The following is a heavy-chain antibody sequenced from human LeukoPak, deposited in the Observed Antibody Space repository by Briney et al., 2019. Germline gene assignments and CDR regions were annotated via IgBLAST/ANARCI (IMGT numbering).Heavy chain of an antibody. CDR1: GGSISSSSYY. Sequence: SETLSLTCTVSGGSISSSSYYWGWIRQPPGKGLEWIGSIYYSGSTYYNPSLKSRVTISVDTSKNQFSLKLSSVTAADTAVYYCARRPLGELSFGSWGQGTPVTVSS. J-gene: IGHJ5*02. V-gene: IGHV4-39*01. D-gene: IGHD3-16*02. CDR3: ARRPLGELSFGS. CDR2: IYYSGST.